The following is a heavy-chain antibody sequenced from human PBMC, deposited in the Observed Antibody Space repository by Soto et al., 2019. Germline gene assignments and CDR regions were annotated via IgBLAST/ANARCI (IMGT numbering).Heavy chain of an antibody. CDR2: ISGSGGST. D-gene: IGHD5-12*01. V-gene: IGHV3-23*01. CDR1: GFTFSSYA. Sequence: PRLSCAASGFTFSSYAMSWVRQAPGKGLEWVSAISGSGGSTYYADSVKGRFTISRDNSKNTLYLQMNSLRAEDTAVYYCAKTPVATVYFDYWGQGTLVTVSS. CDR3: AKTPVATVYFDY. J-gene: IGHJ4*02.